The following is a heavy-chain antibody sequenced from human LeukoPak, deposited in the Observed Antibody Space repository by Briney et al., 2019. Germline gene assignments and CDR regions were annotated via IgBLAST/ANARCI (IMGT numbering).Heavy chain of an antibody. D-gene: IGHD3-10*02. Sequence: QTGGSLRLSCAASGITFSRYWMSWVRQAPGKGLEWVANIKQDGSEKYYVDSVKGRFTISRGNAKNSLFLQMNSLRAEDTAVYYCATTMWDEGAFDIWGQGTMVTVSS. CDR3: ATTMWDEGAFDI. V-gene: IGHV3-7*02. CDR1: GITFSRYW. CDR2: IKQDGSEK. J-gene: IGHJ3*02.